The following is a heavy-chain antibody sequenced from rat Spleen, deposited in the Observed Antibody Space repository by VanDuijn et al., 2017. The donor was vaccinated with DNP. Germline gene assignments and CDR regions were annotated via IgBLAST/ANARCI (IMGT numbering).Heavy chain of an antibody. Sequence: EVQLVESGGGLVQPGRSMKLSCAASGFTFSSFPMAWVRQAPTKGLEWVATISASGGSTYYRDSVKGRFTISRDNAQTTLYLQLTGLRSEDTAAYYCATGVYGGYEDWFAYWGQGTLVTVSS. D-gene: IGHD1-11*01. CDR1: GFTFSSFP. V-gene: IGHV5-46*01. CDR3: ATGVYGGYEDWFAY. J-gene: IGHJ3*01. CDR2: ISASGGST.